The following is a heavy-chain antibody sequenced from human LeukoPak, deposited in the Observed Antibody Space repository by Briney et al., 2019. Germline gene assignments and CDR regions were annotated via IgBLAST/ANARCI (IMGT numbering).Heavy chain of an antibody. CDR3: ARERATVTPWDHDAFDI. CDR2: IYYSGST. CDR1: GGSISSGAYY. Sequence: SETLSLTCTVSGGSISSGAYYWSWIRQHPGKGLEWIGYIYYSGSTYSNPSLKSRVTISVDTSKNQSSLKLSSVTAADTAVYYCARERATVTPWDHDAFDIWGQGTMVTVSS. J-gene: IGHJ3*02. D-gene: IGHD4-17*01. V-gene: IGHV4-31*03.